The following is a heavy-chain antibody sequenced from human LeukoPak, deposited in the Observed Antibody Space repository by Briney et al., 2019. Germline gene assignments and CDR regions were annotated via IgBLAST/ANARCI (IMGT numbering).Heavy chain of an antibody. J-gene: IGHJ6*02. Sequence: ETLSLTCTVSGGSISSGGYYWSWIRQHPGKGLEWVSAISGSGSSTYYADSVKGRFTISRDNSKKTLYLQMNSLRAEDTAVYYCAKDKGWGYSAYDCYGMDVWGQGATVTVSS. V-gene: IGHV3-23*01. D-gene: IGHD1-26*01. CDR1: GGSISSGGYY. CDR2: ISGSGSST. CDR3: AKDKGWGYSAYDCYGMDV.